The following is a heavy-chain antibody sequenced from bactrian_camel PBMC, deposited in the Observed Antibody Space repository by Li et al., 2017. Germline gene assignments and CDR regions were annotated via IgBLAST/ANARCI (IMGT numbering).Heavy chain of an antibody. D-gene: IGHD3*01. V-gene: IGHV3S53*01. CDR1: DDANEFEW. CDR3: GASRVIMTPTQALTTSSLFRF. CDR2: IDRDGRT. J-gene: IGHJ4*01. Sequence: HVQLVESGGGSVQAGGSQRLSCVVTDDANEFEWIGWFRPDDKGERVGVAVIDRDGRTGYLDSVKDRFTISRDGTKNTVYPQMNKLKPEDTAMYYCGASRVIMTPTQALTTSSLFRFWGQGTQVTVS.